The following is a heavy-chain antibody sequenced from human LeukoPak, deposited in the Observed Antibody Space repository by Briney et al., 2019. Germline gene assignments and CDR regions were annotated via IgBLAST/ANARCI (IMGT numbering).Heavy chain of an antibody. D-gene: IGHD3-16*01. CDR2: IYHSGST. J-gene: IGHJ6*03. V-gene: IGHV4-4*02. Sequence: SETLSLTCAVSGGSISSSNWWSWVRQPPGKGLEWIGEIYHSGSTNYNPSLKSRVTISVDTSKNQFSLKVSSVTAADTAVYYCARVKDPGGYYYYYYMDIWGKGNTVTVSS. CDR1: GGSISSSNW. CDR3: ARVKDPGGYYYYYYMDI.